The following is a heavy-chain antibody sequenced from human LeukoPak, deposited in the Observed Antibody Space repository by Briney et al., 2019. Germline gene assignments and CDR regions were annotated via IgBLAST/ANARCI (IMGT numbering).Heavy chain of an antibody. V-gene: IGHV3-23*01. CDR2: ISGSGGST. CDR1: GFTFSSYG. CDR3: AKEPAGEYYYGSGSYS. Sequence: GGSLRLSCAASGFTFSSYGMSWVRQAPGKGLEWVSAISGSGGSTYYADSVKGRFTISRDNSKNTLYLQMNSLRAEDTAVYYCAKEPAGEYYYGSGSYSWGQGTLVTVSS. J-gene: IGHJ4*02. D-gene: IGHD3-10*01.